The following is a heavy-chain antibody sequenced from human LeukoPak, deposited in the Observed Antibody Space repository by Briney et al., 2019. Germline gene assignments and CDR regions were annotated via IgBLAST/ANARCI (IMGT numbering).Heavy chain of an antibody. D-gene: IGHD3-22*01. Sequence: GGSLRLSCAASGFTFSNSWMAWVRQAPGKGLEWVANINQDGSEKHYVDSVKGRFTISRDNAKNSLSLQMNSLSAEDTAVYFCARTYDHTGSHYYYYMDVWGKGTTVTVSS. J-gene: IGHJ6*03. V-gene: IGHV3-7*01. CDR3: ARTYDHTGSHYYYYMDV. CDR2: INQDGSEK. CDR1: GFTFSNSW.